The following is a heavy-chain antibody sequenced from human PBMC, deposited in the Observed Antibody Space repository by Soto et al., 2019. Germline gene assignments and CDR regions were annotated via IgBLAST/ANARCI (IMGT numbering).Heavy chain of an antibody. J-gene: IGHJ2*01. Sequence: QVQLVQSGAEVKKPGSSVKVSCKASGGTFSSYAISWVRQAPGQGLEWMGGIIPIFGTANYAQKFKGRVTITADESTSTGYMEPSSLRDEVTAGNYCASGRELMGYFSGVSCRYRYYDLWGRGTPVTVSS. D-gene: IGHD2-15*01. CDR3: ASGRELMGYFSGVSCRYRYYDL. V-gene: IGHV1-69*01. CDR2: IIPIFGTA. CDR1: GGTFSSYA.